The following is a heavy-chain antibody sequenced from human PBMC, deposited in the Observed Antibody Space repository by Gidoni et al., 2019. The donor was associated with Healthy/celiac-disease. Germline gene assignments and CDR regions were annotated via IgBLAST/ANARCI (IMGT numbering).Heavy chain of an antibody. V-gene: IGHV3-23*01. CDR2: ISGSGGST. D-gene: IGHD2-15*01. CDR1: GFTVSSYA. J-gene: IGHJ4*02. Sequence: EVQLLESGGGLVQPGGSLRLSCAASGFTVSSYAMSWVRQAPGKGLEWVSAISGSGGSTYYADSVKGRFTISRDNSKNTLYLQMNSRRAEDTAVYYCAKDGYGGTYFDYWGQGTLVTVSS. CDR3: AKDGYGGTYFDY.